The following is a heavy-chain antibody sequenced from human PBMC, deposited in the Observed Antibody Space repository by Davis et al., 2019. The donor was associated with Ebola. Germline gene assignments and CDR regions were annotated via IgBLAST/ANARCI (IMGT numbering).Heavy chain of an antibody. CDR1: SDSISSGGYS. D-gene: IGHD2-2*02. CDR3: AREVIRDIVVVPAAISWFDP. CDR2: IYHSGGT. Sequence: LRLSCAVSSDSISSGGYSWSWIRQAPGKGLEWIGYIYHSGGTYYSPSLKSRVAISIDRSKNQFSLRLSSVTAADTAMYYCAREVIRDIVVVPAAISWFDPWGQGTLVTVSS. J-gene: IGHJ5*02. V-gene: IGHV4-30-2*01.